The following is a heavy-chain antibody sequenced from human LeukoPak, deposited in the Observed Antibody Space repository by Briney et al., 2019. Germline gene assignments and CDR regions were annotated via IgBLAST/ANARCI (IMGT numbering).Heavy chain of an antibody. CDR3: AKDIYGGNSFAWNFDY. D-gene: IGHD4-23*01. CDR1: GFTFDDYA. CDR2: ISWNSGSV. Sequence: GRSLRLSCAASGFTFDDYAMHWVRQAPGKGLEWVSGISWNSGSVMYADSVKGRFTISRDNAKNSLYPQMNSLRAEDMALYYCAKDIYGGNSFAWNFDYWGQGTLVTVSS. V-gene: IGHV3-9*03. J-gene: IGHJ4*02.